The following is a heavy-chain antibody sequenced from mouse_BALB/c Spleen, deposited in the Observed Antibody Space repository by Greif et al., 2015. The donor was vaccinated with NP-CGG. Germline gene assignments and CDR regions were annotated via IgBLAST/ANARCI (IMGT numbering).Heavy chain of an antibody. D-gene: IGHD4-1*01. CDR3: ARRTGTEAVDY. Sequence: LQESGPELVKPGASVKISCKASGYTFTDYYINWVKQKPGQGLEWIGWIYPGSGNTKYNEKFKGKATLTVDTSSSTVYMQLSSLTSEDTAVYFCARRTGTEAVDYWGQGTSVTVSS. V-gene: IGHV1-84*02. CDR2: IYPGSGNT. CDR1: GYTFTDYY. J-gene: IGHJ4*01.